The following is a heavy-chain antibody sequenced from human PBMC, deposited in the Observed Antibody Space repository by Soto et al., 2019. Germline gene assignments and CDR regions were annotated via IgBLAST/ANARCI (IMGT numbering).Heavy chain of an antibody. J-gene: IGHJ4*01. V-gene: IGHV3-74*01. CDR1: GFTISNYW. CDR3: ICFDGSDWG. Sequence: EVQLVESGGGLLQPGGSLRLSCEASGFTISNYWMQWVRQVPGKGLMWVSRISSDVSIINYANSVKGRFTITGDNARNTLYRQMNSRRVEDTAVYYCICFDGSDWGWGHGTLVTVSS. D-gene: IGHD2-21*01. CDR2: ISSDVSII.